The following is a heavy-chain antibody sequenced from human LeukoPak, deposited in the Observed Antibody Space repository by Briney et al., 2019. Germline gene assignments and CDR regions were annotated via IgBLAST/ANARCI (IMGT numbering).Heavy chain of an antibody. D-gene: IGHD3-10*01. CDR1: GGSISSYY. CDR2: IYYSGST. CDR3: AKDRYYDSGSYYN. V-gene: IGHV4-59*01. J-gene: IGHJ4*02. Sequence: SETLSLTCTVSGGSISSYYWSWIRQPPGKGLEWIGYIYYSGSTNYNPSLKSRVTISVDTSKNQFSLKLSSVTAADTAVYYCAKDRYYDSGSYYNWGQGTLVTVSS.